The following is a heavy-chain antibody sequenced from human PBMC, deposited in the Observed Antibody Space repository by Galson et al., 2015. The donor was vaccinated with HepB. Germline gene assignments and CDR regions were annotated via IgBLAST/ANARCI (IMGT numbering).Heavy chain of an antibody. J-gene: IGHJ4*02. CDR2: TTTTGSIK. Sequence: SLRLSCAASGFTFNSYEMSWVRQAPGKGLEWVSFTTTTGSIKYYADSVKGRFTISRDNAKNSLYLQLNSLRAEDTAVYYCAGGAVGPIFEYWGQGTLVSVSS. V-gene: IGHV3-48*03. CDR1: GFTFNSYE. D-gene: IGHD1-26*01. CDR3: AGGAVGPIFEY.